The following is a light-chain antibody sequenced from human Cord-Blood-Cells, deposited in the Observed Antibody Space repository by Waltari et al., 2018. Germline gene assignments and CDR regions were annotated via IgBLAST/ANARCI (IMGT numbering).Light chain of an antibody. CDR3: QQYNNWPV. Sequence: EIVMTQSQATLSVSPGERATLSCRASQSVSRNFAWYQQKPGQAPRLLIYGASTRATGIPARFSGSGSGTEFTLTISSLQSEDFAVYYCQQYNNWPVFGGGTKVEIK. J-gene: IGKJ4*01. CDR1: QSVSRN. CDR2: GAS. V-gene: IGKV3-15*01.